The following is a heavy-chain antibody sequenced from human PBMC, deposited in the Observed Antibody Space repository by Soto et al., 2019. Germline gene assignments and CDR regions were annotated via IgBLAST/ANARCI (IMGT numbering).Heavy chain of an antibody. Sequence: QVQLVESGGGVVQPGRSLRLSCAASGFTFSSYGMHWVRQAPGKGLEWVAVISYDGSNKYYADSVKGRFTISRDNSKNTLYLQMNSLRAEDTAVYYCAKCALVAAGWFDPWGQGTLVTVSS. D-gene: IGHD2-15*01. CDR2: ISYDGSNK. V-gene: IGHV3-30*18. J-gene: IGHJ5*02. CDR1: GFTFSSYG. CDR3: AKCALVAAGWFDP.